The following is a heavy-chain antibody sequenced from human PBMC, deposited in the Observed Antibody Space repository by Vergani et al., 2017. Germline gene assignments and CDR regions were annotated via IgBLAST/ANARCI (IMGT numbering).Heavy chain of an antibody. CDR1: GYSFTSYW. CDR3: ARGDLGYCSGGSCYSVGYYYYGMDV. V-gene: IGHV1-69*17. Sequence: VQLVQSGAEVKTPGESLTISCKGSGYSFTSYWIGWVRQAPGQGLEWMGGIIPIFGIANYAQKFQGRVTITADKSTSTAYMELSSLRSEDTAVYYCARGDLGYCSGGSCYSVGYYYYGMDVWGQGTTVTVSS. J-gene: IGHJ6*02. D-gene: IGHD2-15*01. CDR2: IIPIFGIA.